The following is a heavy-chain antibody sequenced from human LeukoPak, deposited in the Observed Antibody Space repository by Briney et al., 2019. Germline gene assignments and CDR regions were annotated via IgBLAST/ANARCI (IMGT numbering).Heavy chain of an antibody. V-gene: IGHV3-30*04. J-gene: IGHJ3*02. CDR1: GFTFSSYA. CDR3: AKDLDSSGWYSAFDI. CDR2: ISYDGSNK. Sequence: PGGSLRLSCAASGFTFSSYAMHWVRQAPGKGLEWVAVISYDGSNKYYADSVKGRFTISRDNAKNSLYLQMNSLRAEDTALYYCAKDLDSSGWYSAFDIWGQGTMVTVSS. D-gene: IGHD6-19*01.